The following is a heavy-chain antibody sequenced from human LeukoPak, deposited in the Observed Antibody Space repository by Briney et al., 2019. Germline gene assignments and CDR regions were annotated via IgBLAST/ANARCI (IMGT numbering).Heavy chain of an antibody. CDR3: AREDYGEGRPWFDP. Sequence: SETLSLTCTVSGVSISSSNSYWGWIRQPPGKGLEWIGSIYYSGNTYYNASLKSQVSISIDTSKNQFSLKLSSVTAADTAVYYCAREDYGEGRPWFDPWGQGTLVTVSS. CDR1: GVSISSSNSY. D-gene: IGHD4-17*01. V-gene: IGHV4-39*07. J-gene: IGHJ5*02. CDR2: IYYSGNT.